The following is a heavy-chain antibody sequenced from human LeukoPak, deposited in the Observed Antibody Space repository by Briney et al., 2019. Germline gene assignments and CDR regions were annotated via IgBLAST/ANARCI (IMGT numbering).Heavy chain of an antibody. CDR1: GGSISSYY. V-gene: IGHV4-59*12. D-gene: IGHD2-8*01. J-gene: IGHJ3*02. Sequence: SETLSLTCTVSGGSISSYYWSWIRQPPGKGLEWIGYIYYSGSTNYNPSLKSRVTISVDRSKNQFPLKLSSVTAADTAVYYCARVSRYCTNGVCFAAGAFDIWGQGTVVTVSS. CDR2: IYYSGST. CDR3: ARVSRYCTNGVCFAAGAFDI.